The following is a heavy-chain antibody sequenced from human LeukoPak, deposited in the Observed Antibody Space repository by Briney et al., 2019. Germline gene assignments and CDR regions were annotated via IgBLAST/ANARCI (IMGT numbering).Heavy chain of an antibody. CDR1: GGTFSSYA. J-gene: IGHJ4*02. CDR3: ATYIAARPGDDY. Sequence: ASVKVSCKASGGTFSSYAISWVRQAPGQGLEWMGGIIPIFGTANYAQKFQGGVTITTDESTSTAYKELSSLRSEDTAVYYCATYIAARPGDDYWGQGTLVTVSS. D-gene: IGHD6-6*01. CDR2: IIPIFGTA. V-gene: IGHV1-69*05.